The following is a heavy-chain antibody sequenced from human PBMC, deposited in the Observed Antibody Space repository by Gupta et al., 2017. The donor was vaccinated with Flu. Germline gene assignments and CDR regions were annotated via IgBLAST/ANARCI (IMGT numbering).Heavy chain of an antibody. J-gene: IGHJ4*02. CDR2: INPSSGGT. CDR3: ARAWGRAAAIQGY. D-gene: IGHD2-2*02. V-gene: IGHV1-2*02. CDR1: GSPFTGYY. Sequence: QVQLVQSGAEVKKPGASVKVFCKASGSPFTGYYMHWVRQAPGQGLEWMGWINPSSGGTNYAQKFQGRVTMTRDTSSSTADMELGRLRSDDTAVYDCARAWGRAAAIQGYWGQGTLVTVSA.